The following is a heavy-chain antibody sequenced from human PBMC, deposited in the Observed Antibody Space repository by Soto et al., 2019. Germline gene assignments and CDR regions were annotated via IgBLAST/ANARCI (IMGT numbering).Heavy chain of an antibody. D-gene: IGHD6-13*01. CDR2: IYYIGST. V-gene: IGHV4-59*01. J-gene: IGHJ6*02. Sequence: SETLSLTCTVSGGAISGYYWSWSRQSPGKGLEGMGYIYYIGSTNYNPSLKSRVTISVDTSKNQFSLKLSSVTAPDTAVYYCARDDAQYTRSRYRNYGMDYWGQGTTVTVSS. CDR3: ARDDAQYTRSRYRNYGMDY. CDR1: GGAISGYY.